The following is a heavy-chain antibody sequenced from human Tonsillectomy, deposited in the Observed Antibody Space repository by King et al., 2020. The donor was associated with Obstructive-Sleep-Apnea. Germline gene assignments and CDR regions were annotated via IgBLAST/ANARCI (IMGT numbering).Heavy chain of an antibody. CDR3: ARDPSYNGRVNYFDY. D-gene: IGHD1-26*01. V-gene: IGHV3-30*04. Sequence: VQLVESGGGVVQPGRSLRLSCAASGFIFSNYAMHWVRQAPAKGLEWVALFSYDGSNKYYADSGKGRFTISRDNSKNTLYLQMNSLSAEDTAVYFCARDPSYNGRVNYFDYWGQGTLVTVSS. CDR2: FSYDGSNK. CDR1: GFIFSNYA. J-gene: IGHJ4*02.